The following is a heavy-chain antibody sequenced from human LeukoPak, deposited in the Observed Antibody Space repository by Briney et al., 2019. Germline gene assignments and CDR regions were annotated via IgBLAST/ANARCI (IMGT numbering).Heavy chain of an antibody. D-gene: IGHD6-19*01. J-gene: IGHJ1*01. V-gene: IGHV3-30-3*01. CDR1: GFTFSSYA. Sequence: GGSLRLSCAASGFTFSSYAMHWVRQAPGKGLEWVAVISYDGSNKYYADSVKGRFTISRDNSKNTLYLQMNSLRAEDTAVYYCARVARGLSSGWYSEYFQHWGQGTLVTVSS. CDR2: ISYDGSNK. CDR3: ARVARGLSSGWYSEYFQH.